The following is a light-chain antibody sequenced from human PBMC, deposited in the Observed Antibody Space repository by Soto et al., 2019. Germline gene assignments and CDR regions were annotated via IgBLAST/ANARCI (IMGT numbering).Light chain of an antibody. J-gene: IGKJ4*01. Sequence: DSQLTQSPASLSASVGDRVTITCRASDNIGSNLNWYQHQTGTAPKLFIYDAASLQGGVPSRFRGSGDGRQFTLTITGLQTEDFATYYCRQSDKILSFGGGT. CDR3: RQSDKILS. V-gene: IGKV1-39*01. CDR1: DNIGSN. CDR2: DAA.